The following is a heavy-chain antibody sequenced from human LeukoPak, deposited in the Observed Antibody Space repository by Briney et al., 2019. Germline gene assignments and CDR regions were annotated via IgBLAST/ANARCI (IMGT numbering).Heavy chain of an antibody. D-gene: IGHD5-12*01. Sequence: ASETLSLTCTVSGGSINSYYWSWSRQPPGKGLEWIGCVYDSGSTNYNPSLKSRVTISVDTSKNQFSLNLWSVTAADTAVYYCARGRIGGSYWGQGTLVTVSS. V-gene: IGHV4-59*01. CDR3: ARGRIGGSY. CDR2: VYDSGST. J-gene: IGHJ4*02. CDR1: GGSINSYY.